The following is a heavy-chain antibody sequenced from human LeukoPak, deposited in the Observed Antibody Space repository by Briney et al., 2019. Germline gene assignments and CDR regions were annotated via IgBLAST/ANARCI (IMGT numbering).Heavy chain of an antibody. CDR2: IVVGSGNT. J-gene: IGHJ4*02. V-gene: IGHV1-58*01. CDR1: GFTFTSSA. D-gene: IGHD3-10*01. Sequence: ASVKVSCKASGFTFTSSAVQWVRQARGQRLEWIGWIVVGSGNTNYAQKFQERVTITRDMSTSTAYMELSSLRSEDTAVYYCARELDSYYYGSGSQGNWGQGTLVTVSS. CDR3: ARELDSYYYGSGSQGN.